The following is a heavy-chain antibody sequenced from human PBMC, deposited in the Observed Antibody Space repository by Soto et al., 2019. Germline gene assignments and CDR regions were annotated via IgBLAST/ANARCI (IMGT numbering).Heavy chain of an antibody. CDR2: TYYRSKWYN. J-gene: IGHJ5*02. CDR3: ARAHLGSHRNILEPFDP. CDR1: GDSVSSNSAA. V-gene: IGHV6-1*01. D-gene: IGHD1-1*01. Sequence: SQTLSLTCAISGDSVSSNSAAWNWIRQSPSRGLEWLGRTYYRSKWYNDYAISVRSRITINPDTSKNQFSLQLNSVIPEDPAVYFCARAHLGSHRNILEPFDPWGQGTLVTVSS.